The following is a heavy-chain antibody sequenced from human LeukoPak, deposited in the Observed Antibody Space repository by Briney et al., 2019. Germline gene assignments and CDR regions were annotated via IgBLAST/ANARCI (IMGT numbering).Heavy chain of an antibody. V-gene: IGHV1-18*01. CDR2: SSAYTGNT. J-gene: IGHJ6*02. D-gene: IGHD2-2*01. CDR3: ARDWDIVVVPAAIAYYYYGMDV. CDR1: GYTFTIYG. Sequence: ASVKVSCKASGYTFTIYGISWVRQAPGQGLEWMGWSSAYTGNTNYAQKLQGRVTMTTDTSTSTAYMELRSLRSNDAAVYYCARDWDIVVVPAAIAYYYYGMDVWGQETTVTVSS.